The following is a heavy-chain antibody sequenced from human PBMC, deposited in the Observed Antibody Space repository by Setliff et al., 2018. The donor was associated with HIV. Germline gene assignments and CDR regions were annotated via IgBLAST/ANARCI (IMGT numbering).Heavy chain of an antibody. D-gene: IGHD5-12*01. V-gene: IGHV3-33*06. CDR3: AKIIGGVDIVATIPHHYYYYGMDV. CDR2: IGMYGNNK. Sequence: GGSLRLSCTASGLTFTNALMSWVRQAPGKGLEWVEVIGMYGNNKYYADSVTGQFTISRDTSKNTLYLQMNSLSAEDTAVSYCAKIIGGVDIVATIPHHYYYYGMDVWGQGTTVTVSS. CDR1: GLTFTNAL. J-gene: IGHJ6*02.